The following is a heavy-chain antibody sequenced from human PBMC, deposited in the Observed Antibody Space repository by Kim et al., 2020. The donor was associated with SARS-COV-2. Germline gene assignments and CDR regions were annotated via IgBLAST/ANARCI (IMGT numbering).Heavy chain of an antibody. CDR3: AKGRYYYGYDP. CDR2: T. J-gene: IGHJ5*02. D-gene: IGHD3-10*01. V-gene: IGHV3-23*05. Sequence: TIYADSVEGPFTISRDNSKNTLYLEMNSLRVEDTAVYYCAKGRYYYGYDPWGQGTLVTVSS.